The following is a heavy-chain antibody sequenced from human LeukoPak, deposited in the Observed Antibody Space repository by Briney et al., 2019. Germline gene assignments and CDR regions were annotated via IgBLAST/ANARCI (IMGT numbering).Heavy chain of an antibody. D-gene: IGHD3-22*01. Sequence: ASVKVSCKASGYTFTSYYMHWVRQAPGQGPEWMGAINPNGGSTSYAQKFQGRVTMTRDTSTTTVYMELSSLRSEDTAVYYCARDSDPHYYESSGSYFQNWGQGTLVTVSS. CDR1: GYTFTSYY. CDR2: INPNGGST. J-gene: IGHJ1*01. CDR3: ARDSDPHYYESSGSYFQN. V-gene: IGHV1-46*01.